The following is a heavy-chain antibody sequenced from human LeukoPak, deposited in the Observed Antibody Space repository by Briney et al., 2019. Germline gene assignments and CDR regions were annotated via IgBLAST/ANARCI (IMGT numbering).Heavy chain of an antibody. Sequence: PGGSLRLSCAASGFTFSSYAMNWVRQAPGRGLEWVSSISSGSSYIFYADSVKGRFTISRDNAKNSLYLQMDSLRAEDTAVYYCATQAVATYSFDYWGQGTLVTVSS. V-gene: IGHV3-21*04. J-gene: IGHJ4*02. CDR1: GFTFSSYA. CDR3: ATQAVATYSFDY. CDR2: ISSGSSYI. D-gene: IGHD6-19*01.